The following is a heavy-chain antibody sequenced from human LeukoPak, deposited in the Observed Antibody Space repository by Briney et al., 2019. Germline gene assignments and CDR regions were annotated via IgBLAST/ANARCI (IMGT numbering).Heavy chain of an antibody. D-gene: IGHD1-1*01. CDR1: GFTFTNYW. J-gene: IGHJ4*02. V-gene: IGHV3-7*01. Sequence: GGSLRLSCAASGFTFTNYWMNWVRQAPGKGLEWVARIKQDGSEKYYVESVKGRFTISRDNAKNSLYLRMDSLRAEDTAVYYCVQNYFDYWGQGTLVTVSS. CDR3: VQNYFDY. CDR2: IKQDGSEK.